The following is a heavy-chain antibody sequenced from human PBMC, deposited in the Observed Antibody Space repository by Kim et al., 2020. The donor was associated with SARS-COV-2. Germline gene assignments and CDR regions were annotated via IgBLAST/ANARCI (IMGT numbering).Heavy chain of an antibody. CDR1: GFTFSSYA. D-gene: IGHD2-2*01. Sequence: GGSLRLSCAASGFTFSSYAMSWVRQAPGKGLEWVSAISGSGGSTYYADSVKGRFTISRDNSKNTLYLQMNSLRAEDTAVYYCAKRPGGVAVPSPCWFDPWGQGTLVTVSS. CDR2: ISGSGGST. CDR3: AKRPGGVAVPSPCWFDP. J-gene: IGHJ5*02. V-gene: IGHV3-23*01.